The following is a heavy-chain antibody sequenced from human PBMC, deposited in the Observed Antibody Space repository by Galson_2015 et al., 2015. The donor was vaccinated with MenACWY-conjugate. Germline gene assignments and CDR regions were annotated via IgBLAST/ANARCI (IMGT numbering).Heavy chain of an antibody. V-gene: IGHV3-48*01. CDR2: ISSSSSTI. CDR1: GFTFSSYR. CDR3: ARGGRDGYNSFTALLDY. J-gene: IGHJ4*02. Sequence: SLRLSCAASGFTFSSYRMNWVRQAPGKGLEWVSYISSSSSTIYYADSVKGRFTISRDNAKDSLYLQMNSLRAEDTAVYYCARGGRDGYNSFTALLDYWGQGTLVTVSS. D-gene: IGHD5-24*01.